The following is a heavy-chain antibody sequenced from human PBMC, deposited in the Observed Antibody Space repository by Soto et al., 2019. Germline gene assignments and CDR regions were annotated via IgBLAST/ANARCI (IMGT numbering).Heavy chain of an antibody. J-gene: IGHJ4*02. CDR3: AKDRGLVLSFYFDY. CDR2: ISWNSGST. CDR1: GFTFDDYA. D-gene: IGHD6-19*01. Sequence: ESGGGLVQPGRSLRLSCAASGFTFDDYAMHWVRQAPGKGLEWVSGISWNSGSTGYADSVKGRFTISRDNAKNSLYLQMNSLRAEDTALYYCAKDRGLVLSFYFDYWGQGTLVTVSS. V-gene: IGHV3-9*01.